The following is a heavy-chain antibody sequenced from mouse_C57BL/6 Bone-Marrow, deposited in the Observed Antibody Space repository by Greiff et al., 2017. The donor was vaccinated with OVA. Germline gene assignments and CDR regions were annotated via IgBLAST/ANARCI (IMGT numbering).Heavy chain of an antibody. CDR3: APELGHYFDY. CDR2: IYPGDGDT. V-gene: IGHV1-82*01. D-gene: IGHD4-1*01. Sequence: VKLVESGPELVKPGASVKISCKASGYAFSSSWMNWVKQRPGKGLEWIGRIYPGDGDTNYNGKFKGKATLTADTYSSTASMHLSRLTSYDSAVFFCAPELGHYFDYWGQGTTLTVSS. J-gene: IGHJ2*01. CDR1: GYAFSSSW.